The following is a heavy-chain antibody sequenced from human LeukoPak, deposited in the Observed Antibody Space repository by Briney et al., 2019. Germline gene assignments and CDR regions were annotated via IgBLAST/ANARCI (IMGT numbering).Heavy chain of an antibody. CDR2: INPNSGGT. D-gene: IGHD6-13*01. J-gene: IGHJ6*03. CDR1: GYTFTGYY. V-gene: IGHV1-2*02. Sequence: ASVKVSCKASGYTFTGYYMHWVRQAPGQGLEWMGWINPNSGGTNYAQKFQGRVTMTRDTSISTAYMELSRLRSDDTAVYYCARGARGDSSSWYFGYYYYYMDVWGKGTTVTVSS. CDR3: ARGARGDSSSWYFGYYYYYMDV.